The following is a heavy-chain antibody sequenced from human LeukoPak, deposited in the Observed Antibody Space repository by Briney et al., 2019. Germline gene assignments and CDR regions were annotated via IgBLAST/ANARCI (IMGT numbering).Heavy chain of an antibody. CDR1: GFTFTDHP. CDR2: IGGDGIA. CDR3: AKDRANWAIDD. Sequence: GESLRLSCVASGFTFTDHPMNWVRQAPGKGLEWISYIGGDGIAFYADSVKGRFTASKDDARKSMYLQMNSLRVEDTAVYYCAKDRANWAIDDWGQGTQVTASS. D-gene: IGHD3-16*01. J-gene: IGHJ4*02. V-gene: IGHV3-69-1*01.